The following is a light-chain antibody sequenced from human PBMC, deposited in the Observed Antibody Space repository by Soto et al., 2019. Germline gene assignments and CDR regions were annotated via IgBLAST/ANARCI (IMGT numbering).Light chain of an antibody. CDR2: DVS. CDR3: SLYRSSSTVV. J-gene: IGLJ2*01. V-gene: IGLV2-14*01. CDR1: SSDVGSYNY. Sequence: QSALTQPASVSGSPGQSITISCTGTSSDVGSYNYVSWYQQHPGKAPKLMIYDVSNRPSGVSNRCSGSKSGNTASLTIPGLQSEDVADYYCSLYRSSSTVVFGVGTQLTVL.